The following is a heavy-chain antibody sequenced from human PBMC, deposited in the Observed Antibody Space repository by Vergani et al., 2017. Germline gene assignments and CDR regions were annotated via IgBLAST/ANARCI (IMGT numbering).Heavy chain of an antibody. CDR3: AKANPRNSGYDYLYYYHAMDV. CDR2: IKQDGSEK. D-gene: IGHD5-12*01. V-gene: IGHV3-7*03. CDR1: GFTFSSSW. J-gene: IGHJ6*02. Sequence: EVQLVESGGGLVQPGGSLRLSCAASGFTFSSSWMSWVRQAPGKGLEWVANIKQDGSEKYYVDSVKGRFTISRDNAKNSLYLQMNSLSAGDTAVYYCAKANPRNSGYDYLYYYHAMDVWGQGTTVTVSS.